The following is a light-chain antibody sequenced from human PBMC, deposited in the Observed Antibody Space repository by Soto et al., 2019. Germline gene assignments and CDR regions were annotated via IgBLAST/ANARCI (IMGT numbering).Light chain of an antibody. Sequence: EIVLTQSPGTLSLSPGERTTLSCRASQRISSSYLAWYQQKPGQAPRLLVYGAPSRATGIPDRFSGRGSGTDFTLPISRLEPEDFALYYCQQYSSTFWTLGQGTKGDIK. CDR2: GAP. CDR1: QRISSSY. V-gene: IGKV3-20*01. J-gene: IGKJ1*01. CDR3: QQYSSTFWT.